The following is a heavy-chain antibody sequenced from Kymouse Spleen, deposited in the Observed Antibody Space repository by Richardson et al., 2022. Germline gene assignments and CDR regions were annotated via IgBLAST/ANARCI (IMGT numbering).Heavy chain of an antibody. CDR2: IWYDGSNK. D-gene: IGHD3-16*02. CDR3: ARDWGSQSYYYYYYGMDV. Sequence: QVQLVESGGGVVQPGRSLRLSCAASGFTFSSYGMHWVRQAPGKGLEWVAVIWYDGSNKYYADSVKGRFTISRDNSKNTLYLQMNSLRAEDTAVYYCARDWGSQSYYYYYYGMDVWGQGTTVTVSS. V-gene: IGHV3-33*01. J-gene: IGHJ6*02. CDR1: GFTFSSYG.